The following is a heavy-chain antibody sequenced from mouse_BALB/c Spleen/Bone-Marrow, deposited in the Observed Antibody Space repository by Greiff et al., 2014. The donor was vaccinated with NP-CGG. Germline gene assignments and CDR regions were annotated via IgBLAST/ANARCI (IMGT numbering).Heavy chain of an antibody. D-gene: IGHD2-2*01. CDR2: IDPANGNT. J-gene: IGHJ2*01. V-gene: IGHV14-3*02. CDR3: ASYVYGYYFDY. Sequence: EVQLQQSGAELVKSGASVKLSCTASGFNIKDTYMHWVKQRPEQGLEWIGRIDPANGNTKYDPKFQGKATITADTSCNTAYLQLSSLTSEDTAVYYCASYVYGYYFDYWGQGTTLTVPS. CDR1: GFNIKDTY.